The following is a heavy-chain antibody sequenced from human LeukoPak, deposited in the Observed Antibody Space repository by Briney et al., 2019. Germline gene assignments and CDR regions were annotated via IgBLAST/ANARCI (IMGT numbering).Heavy chain of an antibody. CDR1: GYTFTSYG. V-gene: IGHV1-18*01. CDR2: ISAYNGNT. D-gene: IGHD4-23*01. Sequence: ASVKVSFKASGYTFTSYGISWVRQAPGQGLEGMGWISAYNGNTNYAQKLQGRVTMTTDTSTSTAYMELRSLRSDDTAVYYCARCLHPMTTVVGLMDVWGKGTTVTVSS. J-gene: IGHJ6*04. CDR3: ARCLHPMTTVVGLMDV.